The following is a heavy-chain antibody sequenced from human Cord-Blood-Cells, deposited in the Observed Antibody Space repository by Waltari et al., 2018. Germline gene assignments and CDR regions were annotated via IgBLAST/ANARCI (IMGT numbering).Heavy chain of an antibody. CDR3: ARQWLAAADAFDI. V-gene: IGHV4-39*01. J-gene: IGHJ3*02. CDR1: GGSISSSSYY. Sequence: QLQLQESGPGLVKPSETLSLTCTVPGGSISSSSYYWGWIRQPPGKGLEWIGSIYYSGSTYYNPSLKSRVTISVDTSKNQFSLKLSSVTAADTAVYYCARQWLAAADAFDIWGQGTMVTVSS. CDR2: IYYSGST. D-gene: IGHD2-15*01.